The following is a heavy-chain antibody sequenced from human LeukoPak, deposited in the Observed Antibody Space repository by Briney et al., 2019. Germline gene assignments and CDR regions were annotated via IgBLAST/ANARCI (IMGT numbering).Heavy chain of an antibody. Sequence: SVKVSCKASGGTFSSYAISWVRQAPGQGLEWMGGIIPIFGTANYAQKFQGRVTITTDESTSTAYMELSSLRSEDTAVYYCARSQYQLPGTYYYYYYMDVWGKGTTVTVSS. CDR2: IIPIFGTA. CDR1: GGTFSSYA. V-gene: IGHV1-69*05. D-gene: IGHD2-2*01. CDR3: ARSQYQLPGTYYYYYYMDV. J-gene: IGHJ6*03.